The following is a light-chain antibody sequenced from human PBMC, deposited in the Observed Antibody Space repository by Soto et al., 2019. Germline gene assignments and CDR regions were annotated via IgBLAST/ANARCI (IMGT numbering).Light chain of an antibody. V-gene: IGLV1-47*02. J-gene: IGLJ1*01. CDR1: SSNIGSNY. CDR2: SNN. CDR3: AAWDDSLSGRYV. Sequence: QSVLTPTPSASGTPGQRVTISCYGSSSNIGSNYVSWYQQLPGTAPKLLIHSNNQRPSGVPDRFSGSKSVTSASLSISGLRSEDEADYYCAAWDDSLSGRYVFGTGTKVTVL.